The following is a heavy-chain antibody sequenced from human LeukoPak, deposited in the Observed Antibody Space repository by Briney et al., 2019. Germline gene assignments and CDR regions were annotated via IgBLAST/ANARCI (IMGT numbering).Heavy chain of an antibody. Sequence: GGSLRLSCAASGFTFSDHYMDWVRQAPGKGLEWVSSISSSSSYIYYADSVKGRFTISRDNAKNSLYLQMNSLRAEDTAVYYCARIDCSGGSCYSDYWGQGTLVTVSS. CDR1: GFTFSDHY. V-gene: IGHV3-21*01. CDR2: ISSSSSYI. J-gene: IGHJ4*02. CDR3: ARIDCSGGSCYSDY. D-gene: IGHD2-15*01.